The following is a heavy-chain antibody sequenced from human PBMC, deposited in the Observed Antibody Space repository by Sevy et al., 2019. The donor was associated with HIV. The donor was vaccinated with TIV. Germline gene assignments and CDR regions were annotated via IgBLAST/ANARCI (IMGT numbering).Heavy chain of an antibody. CDR3: VRILSTSYYNYHALDV. Sequence: ASVKVSCKASGYTFTSYDIHWVRQTTGQGLEWMGWMSPNSGNTGYAQKFQGRVTMTRDTSKGTAYMELGSLRSDDTAVYYRVRILSTSYYNYHALDVWGQGTTVTVSS. D-gene: IGHD2-2*01. CDR1: GYTFTSYD. J-gene: IGHJ6*02. CDR2: MSPNSGNT. V-gene: IGHV1-8*01.